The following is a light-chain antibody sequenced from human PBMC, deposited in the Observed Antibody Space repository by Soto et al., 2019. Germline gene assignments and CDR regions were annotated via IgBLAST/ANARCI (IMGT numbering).Light chain of an antibody. CDR3: QQYHSYPWT. V-gene: IGKV1-5*01. Sequence: DIQMTQSPSTLSASVGDRVTITCRASQSISSWLAWYQQKPGKAPKLLIYDASSLESGVPSRFSGSGSGTEFTLTITSMPPDAFPNYYCQQYHSYPWTFGQGTKVDIK. CDR1: QSISSW. J-gene: IGKJ1*01. CDR2: DAS.